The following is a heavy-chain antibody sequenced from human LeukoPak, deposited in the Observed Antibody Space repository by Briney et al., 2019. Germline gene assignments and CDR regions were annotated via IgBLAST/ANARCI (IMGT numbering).Heavy chain of an antibody. J-gene: IGHJ5*02. D-gene: IGHD3-3*01. V-gene: IGHV3-21*01. CDR2: ISSSSSYI. Sequence: GGSLRLSCAVSGFTFSSSAMSWVRQAPGKGLEWVSSISSSSSYIYYADSVKGRFTISRDNAKNSLYLQMNSLRAEDTAVYYCARGITIFGSSWGQGTLVTVSS. CDR1: GFTFSSSA. CDR3: ARGITIFGSS.